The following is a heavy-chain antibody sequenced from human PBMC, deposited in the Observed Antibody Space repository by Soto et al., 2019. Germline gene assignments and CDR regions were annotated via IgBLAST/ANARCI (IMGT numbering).Heavy chain of an antibody. CDR2: VKSKTDGGTT. D-gene: IGHD3-22*01. V-gene: IGHV3-15*07. CDR3: TTDSYITSIIVRFDY. CDR1: GFTFSNAW. Sequence: GGSLRLSCAASGFTFSNAWINWVRQAPGKGLEWVGRVKSKTDGGTTDFAAPVKGRFAISRDDSKNMVYLEMNSLKTEDTGISYCTTDSYITSIIVRFDYWGHGTLVTVSS. J-gene: IGHJ4*01.